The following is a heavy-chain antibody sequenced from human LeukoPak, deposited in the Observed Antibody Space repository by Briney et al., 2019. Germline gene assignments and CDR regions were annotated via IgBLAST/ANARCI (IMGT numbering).Heavy chain of an antibody. V-gene: IGHV1-8*01. CDR1: GYTFTTYD. Sequence: ASVKVSCKASGYTFTTYDITWVRQATGQGLEWMGWMNPNSGDTAYAQKFQGRVAMTRDTSISTAYMELSSLRSEDTAVYYCARDSAISLAYCGGDCYDYWGQGTLVTVSS. CDR2: MNPNSGDT. J-gene: IGHJ4*02. CDR3: ARDSAISLAYCGGDCYDY. D-gene: IGHD2-21*01.